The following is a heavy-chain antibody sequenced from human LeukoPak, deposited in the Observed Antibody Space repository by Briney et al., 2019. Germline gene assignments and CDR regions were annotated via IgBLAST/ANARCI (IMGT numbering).Heavy chain of an antibody. CDR1: GGSISSYY. J-gene: IGHJ6*03. CDR2: IYTSGST. V-gene: IGHV4-4*07. CDR3: ARATAGFGEFLPGNYYYYYYMDV. Sequence: SETLSLTCTVSGGSISSYYWSWIRQPAGKGLEWIGRIYTSGSTNYNPSLKSRVTMSVDTSKNQFSLKLSSVTAADTAVYYCARATAGFGEFLPGNYYYYYYMDVWGKGTTVTISS. D-gene: IGHD3-10*01.